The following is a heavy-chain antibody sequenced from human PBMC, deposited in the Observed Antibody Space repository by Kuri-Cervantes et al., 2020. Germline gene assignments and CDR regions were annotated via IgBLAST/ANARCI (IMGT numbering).Heavy chain of an antibody. D-gene: IGHD3-22*01. CDR3: AKLLGYYDSSGYYSRYYYYGVDV. V-gene: IGHV3-23*01. CDR1: GFTFSSYA. J-gene: IGHJ6*02. CDR2: ISGSGGST. Sequence: GESLKISCAASGFTFSSYAMSWVRQAPGKGLEWVSAISGSGGSTYYADSVKGRFTISRDNSKNTLYLQMNSLRAEDTAVYYCAKLLGYYDSSGYYSRYYYYGVDVWGQGTTVTVSS.